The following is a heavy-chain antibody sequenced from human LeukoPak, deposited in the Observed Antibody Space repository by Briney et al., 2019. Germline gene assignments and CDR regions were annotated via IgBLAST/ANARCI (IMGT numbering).Heavy chain of an antibody. J-gene: IGHJ4*02. D-gene: IGHD6-13*01. CDR3: AKGNGKAAAGSVVDY. CDR1: GFTFSSYA. V-gene: IGHV3-23*01. Sequence: GGSLRLSCAASGFTFSSYAMSWVRQAPGRGGEWVSSISGSGGTTYYADSVKGRFTISRDNSKNALYVQVNSLRPDDMAVYYCAKGNGKAAAGSVVDYWGQGTLVTVSS. CDR2: ISGSGGTT.